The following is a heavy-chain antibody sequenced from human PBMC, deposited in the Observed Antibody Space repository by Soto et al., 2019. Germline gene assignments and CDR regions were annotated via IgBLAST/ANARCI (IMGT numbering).Heavy chain of an antibody. J-gene: IGHJ4*02. V-gene: IGHV1-18*01. CDR3: ERDTSRGEYDY. CDR2: INVYNGNT. Sequence: ASVKGSCKASGYRLTGYGISWGRRAPGQGLEWMGWINVYNGNTNYAQKLQGRVTMTTDTSTSTAYLDLRSLRSDDTAVYFCERDTSRGEYDYWGQGTLVTAPQ. D-gene: IGHD3-10*01. CDR1: GYRLTGYG.